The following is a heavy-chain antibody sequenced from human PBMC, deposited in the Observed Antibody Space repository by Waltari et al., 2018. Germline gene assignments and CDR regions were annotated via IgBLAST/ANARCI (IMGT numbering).Heavy chain of an antibody. CDR2: VSAYTGKS. D-gene: IGHD5-18*01. CDR3: ARVSSGYSSRGFYSNMDV. CDR1: GYTFKSFD. J-gene: IGHJ6*04. V-gene: IGHV1-18*04. Sequence: QVHLVQSGAEVKKPGASVNVSCKASGYTFKSFDIVWVRQAPGQGLEWVGWVSAYTGKSTYAQHLQGRVTLSTDTSTTIAYMELTSLRSDDTAVYYCARVSSGYSSRGFYSNMDVWGKGTPVTVSS.